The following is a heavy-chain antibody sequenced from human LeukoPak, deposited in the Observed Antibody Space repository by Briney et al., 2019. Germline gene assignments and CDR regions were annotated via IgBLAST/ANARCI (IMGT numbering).Heavy chain of an antibody. Sequence: GGSLRLSCAASGFTFSSYWMSWVRQAPGKGLEWVSAISGSGGSTSYADSVKGRFTISRENSKNTLYLQMNSLRAEDTAVYYCAKDRGIISDYGGQGTLVTVSS. CDR3: AKDRGIISDY. CDR2: ISGSGGST. CDR1: GFTFSSYW. D-gene: IGHD3-10*01. V-gene: IGHV3-23*01. J-gene: IGHJ4*02.